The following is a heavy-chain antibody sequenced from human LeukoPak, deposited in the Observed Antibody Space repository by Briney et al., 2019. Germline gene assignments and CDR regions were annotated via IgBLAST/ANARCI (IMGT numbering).Heavy chain of an antibody. CDR3: TDIGAGGNY. D-gene: IGHD1-26*01. CDR1: GFTFSDHY. J-gene: IGHJ4*02. Sequence: PGGSLRLSCAASGFTFSDHYMDWVRQAPGKGLEWVGQIRNKDNSNTTYYAASVKGRFIISRDDSQNSLYLKMNSVKTEDTAVYYCTDIGAGGNYWGQGTLVTVSS. V-gene: IGHV3-72*01. CDR2: IRNKDNSNTT.